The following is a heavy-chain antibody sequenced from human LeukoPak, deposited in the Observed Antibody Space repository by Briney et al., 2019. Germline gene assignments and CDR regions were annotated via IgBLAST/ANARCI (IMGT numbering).Heavy chain of an antibody. CDR2: INHSGST. CDR3: ARAVTTVTTPNYFDY. J-gene: IGHJ4*02. D-gene: IGHD4-17*01. Sequence: PSETLSLTCAVCGGSFSGYYWSWIRQPPGKGLQWIGEINHSGSTNYNPSLKSRVTISVDTSKNQFSLKLSSVTAADTAVYYCARAVTTVTTPNYFDYWGQGTLVTVSS. V-gene: IGHV4-34*01. CDR1: GGSFSGYY.